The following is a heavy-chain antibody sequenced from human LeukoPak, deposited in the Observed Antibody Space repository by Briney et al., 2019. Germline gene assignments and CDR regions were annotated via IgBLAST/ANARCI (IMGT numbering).Heavy chain of an antibody. Sequence: ASVKVSCKASVYTFTNYYIHWVRQAPGQGLECMGIINPSGGSTSYAQKFQGRVTMTRDMSTSTVYMELSSLRSEDTAVYYCARGGVGATTYVWFDPWGQGTLVTVSS. CDR2: INPSGGST. V-gene: IGHV1-46*01. D-gene: IGHD1-26*01. CDR1: VYTFTNYY. CDR3: ARGGVGATTYVWFDP. J-gene: IGHJ5*02.